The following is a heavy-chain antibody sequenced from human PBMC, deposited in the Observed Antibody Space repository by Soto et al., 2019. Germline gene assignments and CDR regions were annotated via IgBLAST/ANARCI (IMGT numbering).Heavy chain of an antibody. Sequence: QVQLQQWGAGLLKPSETLSLTYAVYGGYFSGYYWTWIRQPPGTGLEWIGEINHSGSTNYNPSLKSRVTISVDTSKNQFSLKLTSVTAADKAVYYCARDKITGLFDYWGQGTLVTVSS. D-gene: IGHD2-8*02. CDR2: INHSGST. J-gene: IGHJ4*02. V-gene: IGHV4-34*01. CDR1: GGYFSGYY. CDR3: ARDKITGLFDY.